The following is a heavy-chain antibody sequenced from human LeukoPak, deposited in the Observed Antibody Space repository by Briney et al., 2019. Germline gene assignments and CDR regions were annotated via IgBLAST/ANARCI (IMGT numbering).Heavy chain of an antibody. V-gene: IGHV3-48*02. CDR1: GFTFSSYS. CDR2: ISSSSSTI. CDR3: ARDEGYSGYVDAFDI. Sequence: GGSLGLSCAASGFTFSSYSMNWVRQAPGKGLEWVSYISSSSSTIYYADSVKGRFTISRDNAKNSLYLQMNSLRDEDTAVYYCARDEGYSGYVDAFDIWGQGTMVTVSS. J-gene: IGHJ3*02. D-gene: IGHD5-12*01.